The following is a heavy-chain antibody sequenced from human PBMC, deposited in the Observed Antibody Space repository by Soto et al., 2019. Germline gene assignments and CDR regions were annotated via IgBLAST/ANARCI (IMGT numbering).Heavy chain of an antibody. CDR3: AGSKNRGVTVHY. CDR1: GVPIRSYF. V-gene: IGHV4-59*13. Sequence: SETLSLTCTVSGVPIRSYFWTWIRQPPGKGLEWVGFAYHSADANYNPSLRNRATISTDPAKRQFSLRLSSVTAADTALYYCAGSKNRGVTVHYWGQGALVNVSS. J-gene: IGHJ4*02. CDR2: AYHSADA. D-gene: IGHD3-10*01.